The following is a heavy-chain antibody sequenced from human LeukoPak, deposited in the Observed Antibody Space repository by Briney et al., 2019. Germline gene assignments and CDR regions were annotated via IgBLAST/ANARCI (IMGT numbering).Heavy chain of an antibody. J-gene: IGHJ4*02. V-gene: IGHV4-4*02. CDR3: ARHLAYSGSRSAFDY. D-gene: IGHD1-26*01. CDR2: IYHSGST. CDR1: VGSISSSNW. Sequence: PSGTLSLTCAVSVGSISSSNWWSWVRQPPGKGLEWIGEIYHSGSTNYNPSLKSRVTISVDTSKNQFSLKLSSVTAADTAVYYCARHLAYSGSRSAFDYWGQGTLVTVSS.